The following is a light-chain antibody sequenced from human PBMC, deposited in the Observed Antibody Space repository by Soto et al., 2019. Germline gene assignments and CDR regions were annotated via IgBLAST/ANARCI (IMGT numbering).Light chain of an antibody. CDR3: QQYVSSPRT. CDR1: QTVYNGY. Sequence: ENVLTQSPGTLSLSPGERATLSCRASQTVYNGYLAWYQQKPGRAPRLLIYGASSRATGIPDRFSGSESGTDFTLTISSLEPEDFAVYYCQQYVSSPRTFGQGTKVEIK. V-gene: IGKV3-20*01. J-gene: IGKJ1*01. CDR2: GAS.